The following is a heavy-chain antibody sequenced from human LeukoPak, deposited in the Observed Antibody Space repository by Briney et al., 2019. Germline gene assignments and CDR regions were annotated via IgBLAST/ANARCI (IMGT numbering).Heavy chain of an antibody. D-gene: IGHD2-15*01. CDR3: AKGRCSGGSCYGRGFDY. Sequence: GGSLRLSCAVSGFTLNGYAMSWVRQSPGKGLEWVSGITGSGGSAYYTDSVKGRFTISRDNSKNTLYLQMNSLRAEDTAVYYCAKGRCSGGSCYGRGFDYWGQGTLVTVSS. CDR2: ITGSGGSA. J-gene: IGHJ4*02. V-gene: IGHV3-23*01. CDR1: GFTLNGYA.